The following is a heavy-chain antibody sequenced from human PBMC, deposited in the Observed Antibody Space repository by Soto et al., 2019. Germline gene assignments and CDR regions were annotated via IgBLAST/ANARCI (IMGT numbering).Heavy chain of an antibody. J-gene: IGHJ4*02. D-gene: IGHD3-16*01. CDR3: AGDDYNPDNAFAY. V-gene: IGHV3-33*01. CDR1: GFTFSNYG. CDR2: ILKDGSDQ. Sequence: QVQLAESGGGVVQPGRSLRLSCAATGFTFSNYGMHWVRQAPGKGLEWVAVILKDGSDQKYADSMKGRFTISRDNSENTLYLQMNSLRAEDTAVYYCAGDDYNPDNAFAYWGQGTLVTVSS.